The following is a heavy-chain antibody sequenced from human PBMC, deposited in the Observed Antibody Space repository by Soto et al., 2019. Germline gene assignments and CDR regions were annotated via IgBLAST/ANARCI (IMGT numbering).Heavy chain of an antibody. Sequence: GGSLTLSCAASGFTFDDYAMPWVRQAPGKGLEWVSGISWNSGSIGYADSVKGRFTIARDNAKNSLYLQMNSLRAEDTALYYCAKDMGLRVYYYYGMDVWGQGTTVTVSS. V-gene: IGHV3-9*01. D-gene: IGHD2-8*01. CDR3: AKDMGLRVYYYYGMDV. CDR1: GFTFDDYA. CDR2: ISWNSGSI. J-gene: IGHJ6*02.